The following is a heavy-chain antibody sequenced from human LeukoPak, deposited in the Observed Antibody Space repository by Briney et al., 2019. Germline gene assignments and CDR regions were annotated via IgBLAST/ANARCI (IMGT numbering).Heavy chain of an antibody. J-gene: IGHJ4*02. D-gene: IGHD3-22*01. CDR2: INPSGGST. CDR1: GYTFTGYY. Sequence: ASVKVSCKASGYTFTGYYMHWVRQAPGQGLEWMGIINPSGGSTSYAQKFQGRVTMTRDTSTSTVYMELSSLRSEDTAVYYCARVRLLNGYYDSSGTLDYWGQGTLVTVSS. CDR3: ARVRLLNGYYDSSGTLDY. V-gene: IGHV1-46*01.